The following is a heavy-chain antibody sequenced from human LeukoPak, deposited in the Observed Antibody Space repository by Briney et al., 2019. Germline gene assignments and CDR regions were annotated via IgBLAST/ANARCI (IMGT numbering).Heavy chain of an antibody. CDR1: GFTFSSYS. CDR3: ARDFPLNY. Sequence: GGSLRLSCAASGFTFSSYSMNWVRQAPGKGLEWDSYISGSSSTIYYADSVKGRFTISRDNAKNSLYLQMNSLRAEDTAVYYCARDFPLNYWGQGTPVTVSS. CDR2: ISGSSSTI. J-gene: IGHJ4*02. V-gene: IGHV3-48*04.